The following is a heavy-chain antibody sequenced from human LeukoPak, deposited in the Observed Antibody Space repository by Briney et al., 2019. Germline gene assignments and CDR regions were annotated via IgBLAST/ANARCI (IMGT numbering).Heavy chain of an antibody. V-gene: IGHV3-48*03. CDR2: ISSRGSTI. CDR1: GFTFSNYE. CDR3: ARALYDSSGYYSHFDY. Sequence: GGSLRLSCVASGFTFSNYEMNWVRQAPGKGLEWVSYISSRGSTIYYADSVKGRFTISRDNAKNSLYLQMHSLRAEDTAVYYCARALYDSSGYYSHFDYWGQGTLVTVSS. J-gene: IGHJ4*02. D-gene: IGHD3-22*01.